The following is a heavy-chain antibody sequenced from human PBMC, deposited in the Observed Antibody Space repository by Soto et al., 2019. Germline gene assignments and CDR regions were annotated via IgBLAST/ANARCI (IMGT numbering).Heavy chain of an antibody. CDR3: ARAGCDGGSCYTLVGLRYGMDV. D-gene: IGHD2-15*01. Sequence: ESVGGVVQPGRSLRLSCAASGFTFSSYVMYWVRQAPGKGLEWVAVISYDGRNKHYADSVKGRFTISRDNSKNTLNLQMNSLRAEDTAVYYCARAGCDGGSCYTLVGLRYGMDVWGQGTTVTVSS. CDR1: GFTFSSYV. V-gene: IGHV3-30-3*01. CDR2: ISYDGRNK. J-gene: IGHJ6*02.